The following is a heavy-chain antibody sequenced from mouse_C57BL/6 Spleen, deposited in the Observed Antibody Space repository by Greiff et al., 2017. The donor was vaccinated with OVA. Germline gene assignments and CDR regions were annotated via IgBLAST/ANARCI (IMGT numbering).Heavy chain of an antibody. CDR2: IYPGSGST. CDR1: GYTFTSYW. V-gene: IGHV1-55*01. J-gene: IGHJ4*01. D-gene: IGHD1-1*01. Sequence: VQLQQPGAELVKPGASVKMSCKASGYTFTSYWITWVKQRPGQGLEWIGDIYPGSGSTNYNEKFKSKATLTVDTSSSTAYMQLSSLTSEDSAVYYCASSTVVATRAMDYWGQGTSVTVSS. CDR3: ASSTVVATRAMDY.